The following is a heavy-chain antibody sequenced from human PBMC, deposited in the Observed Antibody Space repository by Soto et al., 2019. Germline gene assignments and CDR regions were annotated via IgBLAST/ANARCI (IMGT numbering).Heavy chain of an antibody. CDR1: GFTFSSYG. Sequence: QVQLVESGGGVVQPGRSLRLSCAASGFTFSSYGMHWARQAPGEGLEWVAVISYDGKRKYYADSVKGRFTISRDFSKNTGERHMKSLRVEDTAVYVCARKGYGGRWSLDYWGQGILVTVSS. CDR3: ARKGYGGRWSLDY. D-gene: IGHD2-15*01. V-gene: IGHV3-30*03. J-gene: IGHJ4*02. CDR2: ISYDGKRK.